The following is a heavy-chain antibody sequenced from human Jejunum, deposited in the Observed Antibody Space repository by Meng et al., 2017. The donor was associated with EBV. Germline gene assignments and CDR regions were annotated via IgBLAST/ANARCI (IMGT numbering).Heavy chain of an antibody. CDR1: GFTFSSYG. CDR2: ISHDGSDK. D-gene: IGHD2-21*01. Sequence: QVQLVESGGGVVQPGGSRRLSCAASGFTFSSYGMHWVRQGPGKGLEWVAIISHDGSDKNYKESVKGRFTISRDNSENTLYLQMNSLRTEDTAIYYCAKAIAVMGYHFDYWGQGPLGTVYS. V-gene: IGHV3-30*18. J-gene: IGHJ4*02. CDR3: AKAIAVMGYHFDY.